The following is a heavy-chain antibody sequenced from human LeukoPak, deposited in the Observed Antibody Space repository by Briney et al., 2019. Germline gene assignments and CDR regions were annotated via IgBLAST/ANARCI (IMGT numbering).Heavy chain of an antibody. J-gene: IGHJ4*02. D-gene: IGHD2-15*01. Sequence: GGSLRLSCAASGFTFSSYGMHWVRQAPGKGLEWVAFVRYDGSNKYYADSVKGRFTISRDNSKNTLYLQMNSLRAEDTAVYYCARALGYCSGGSCYSSRLFDYWGQGTLVTVSS. CDR2: VRYDGSNK. V-gene: IGHV3-30*02. CDR3: ARALGYCSGGSCYSSRLFDY. CDR1: GFTFSSYG.